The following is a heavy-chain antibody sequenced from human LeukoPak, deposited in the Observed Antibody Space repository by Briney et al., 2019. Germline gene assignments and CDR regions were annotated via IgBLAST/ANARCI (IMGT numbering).Heavy chain of an antibody. CDR1: GGSISSYY. CDR3: ARGGPVGSWFDP. CDR2: IYYSGST. D-gene: IGHD1-26*01. V-gene: IGHV4-59*01. J-gene: IGHJ5*02. Sequence: KPSETLSLTCTVSGGSISSYYWSWIRRPPGKGLEWIGYIYYSGSTKYNPSLKSRVTIPVDMPKNQFSLKLSSVTAADTAVYYCARGGPVGSWFDPWGQGTLVSVSS.